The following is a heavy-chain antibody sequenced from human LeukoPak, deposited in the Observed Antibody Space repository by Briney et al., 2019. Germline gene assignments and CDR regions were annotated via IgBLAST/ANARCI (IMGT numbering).Heavy chain of an antibody. CDR1: GYTFNGYY. CDR3: ARGPEYGGTIDY. V-gene: IGHV1-2*02. J-gene: IGHJ4*02. CDR2: INPNSDAT. Sequence: ASVRVSCKASGYTFNGYYMHWVRQAPGQGLEWMGWINPNSDATKYSQKFQGRVTMTRDTSISTTYMDLTRLTSDDTAVYYCARGPEYGGTIDYWGQGTLVTVSS. D-gene: IGHD4-23*01.